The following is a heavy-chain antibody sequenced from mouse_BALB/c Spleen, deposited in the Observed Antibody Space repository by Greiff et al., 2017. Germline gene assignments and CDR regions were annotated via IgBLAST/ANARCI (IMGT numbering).Heavy chain of an antibody. CDR2: INPYNGDT. D-gene: IGHD1-1*01. Sequence: EVKLVESGPELVKPGASVKISCKASGYSFTGYFMNWVMQSHGKSLEWIGRINPYNGDTFYNQKFKGKATLTVDKSSSTAHMELRSLASEDSAVYYCARGNYYYGSSYAMDYWGQGTSVTVSS. CDR3: ARGNYYYGSSYAMDY. CDR1: GYSFTGYF. J-gene: IGHJ4*01. V-gene: IGHV1-20*02.